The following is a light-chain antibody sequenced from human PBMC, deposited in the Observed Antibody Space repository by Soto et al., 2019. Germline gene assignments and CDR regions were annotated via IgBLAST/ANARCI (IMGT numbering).Light chain of an antibody. CDR1: QSPVTTDGNTY. CDR3: MQGTDWPYT. CDR2: KVS. V-gene: IGKV2-30*01. Sequence: DIVMTQSPLSLPVTLGQPASISCRSSQSPVTTDGNTYLNWFQQRPGQSPRRLIYKVSIRDSGVPDRFIGSGSGTEFTLKTSRVEVEDVGVYYCMQGTDWPYTFGQGTKPEI. J-gene: IGKJ2*01.